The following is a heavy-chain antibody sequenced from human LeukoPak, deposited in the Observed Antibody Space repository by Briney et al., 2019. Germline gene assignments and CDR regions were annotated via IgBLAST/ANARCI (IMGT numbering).Heavy chain of an antibody. CDR3: ARGLN. Sequence: SETLSLTCSVSGDSISSSRYYWGWIRQSPGKGLEWIGSIFYSGGTYYNPSLNSRVTISVDTSKNQFSLKLSSVTAADTAVYYCARGLNWGQGTLVTVSS. CDR2: IFYSGGT. D-gene: IGHD3-16*01. J-gene: IGHJ4*02. V-gene: IGHV4-39*01. CDR1: GDSISSSRYY.